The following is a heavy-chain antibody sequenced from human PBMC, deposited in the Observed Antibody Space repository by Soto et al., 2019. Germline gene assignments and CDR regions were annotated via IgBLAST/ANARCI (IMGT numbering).Heavy chain of an antibody. J-gene: IGHJ3*02. CDR3: ARDLYSYGQDGDDAFDI. Sequence: ASVKVSCKASGYTFTSYGISWVRQAPGQGLEWMGWISAYNGNTNYAQKLQGRVTMTTDTSTSTAYMELRSLRSDDTAVYYCARDLYSYGQDGDDAFDIWGQGTMVTVSS. CDR2: ISAYNGNT. CDR1: GYTFTSYG. V-gene: IGHV1-18*01. D-gene: IGHD5-18*01.